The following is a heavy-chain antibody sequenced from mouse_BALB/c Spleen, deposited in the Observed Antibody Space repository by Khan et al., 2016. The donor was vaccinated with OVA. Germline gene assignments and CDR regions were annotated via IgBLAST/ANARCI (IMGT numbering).Heavy chain of an antibody. CDR3: TRNGFGNYESWDY. V-gene: IGHV1-5*01. J-gene: IGHJ2*01. CDR2: IYPGNSDT. CDR1: GYTFTNYW. Sequence: VQLKESGTVLARPGASVKMSCKGSGYTFTNYWMHWVKQRPGQGLEWIGVIYPGNSDTNYNQKFKGKAKLTAVTSTSTAYMELNSLTNEDSAVYYCTRNGFGNYESWDYWGQGTTRTVSS. D-gene: IGHD2-1*01.